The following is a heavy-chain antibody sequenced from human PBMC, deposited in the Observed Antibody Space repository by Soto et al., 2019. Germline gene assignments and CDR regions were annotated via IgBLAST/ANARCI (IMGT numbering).Heavy chain of an antibody. CDR3: ARGRLSYYDSSGSFSSKNWFDP. D-gene: IGHD3-22*01. CDR2: IYYSGST. J-gene: IGHJ5*02. V-gene: IGHV4-31*03. Sequence: SETLSLTCTVSGGSISSGGYYWSWIRQHPGKGLEWIGYIYYSGSTYYNPSLKSRVTISVDTSKNQFSLKLSSVTAADTAVYYCARGRLSYYDSSGSFSSKNWFDPWGQGTLVTVSS. CDR1: GGSISSGGYY.